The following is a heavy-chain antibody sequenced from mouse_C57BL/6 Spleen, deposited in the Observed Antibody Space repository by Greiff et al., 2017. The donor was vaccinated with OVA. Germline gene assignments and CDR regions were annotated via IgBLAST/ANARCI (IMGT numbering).Heavy chain of an antibody. CDR3: ARRYDPYAMDY. D-gene: IGHD2-3*01. J-gene: IGHJ4*01. Sequence: EVMLVESGGGLVKPGGSLKLSCAASGFTFSDYGMHWVRQAPEKGLEWVAYISSGSSTIYYADTVKGRFTISRDNAKNTLFLQMTSLRSEDTAMYYCARRYDPYAMDYWGQGTSVTVSS. V-gene: IGHV5-17*01. CDR1: GFTFSDYG. CDR2: ISSGSSTI.